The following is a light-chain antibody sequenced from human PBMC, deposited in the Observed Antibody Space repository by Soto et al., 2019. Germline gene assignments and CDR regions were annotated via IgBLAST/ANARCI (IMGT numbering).Light chain of an antibody. J-gene: IGKJ5*01. CDR2: AAS. Sequence: DFQMTQSPSSVSASVGDRVAITCRASQDISGWLAWYEQKPGRAPKLLIYAASSLQSGVPTRFAGNGSGTSFTLTITSLQPEDFATYYCLQADTFPITCGQATRLE. CDR1: QDISGW. CDR3: LQADTFPIT. V-gene: IGKV1-12*01.